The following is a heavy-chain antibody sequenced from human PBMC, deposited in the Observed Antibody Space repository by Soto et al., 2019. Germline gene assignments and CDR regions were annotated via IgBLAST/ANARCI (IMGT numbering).Heavy chain of an antibody. CDR1: GGSFSGYY. V-gene: IGHV4-34*01. CDR2: INHSGST. J-gene: IGHJ6*02. Sequence: SETLSLTCAVYGGSFSGYYWSWIRQPPGKGLEWIGEINHSGSTNYNPSLKSRVTISVDTSKNQFSLKLSSVTAADTAVYYCARGRRSSYYYYGMDVWGQGTTVTVSS. CDR3: ARGRRSSYYYYGMDV.